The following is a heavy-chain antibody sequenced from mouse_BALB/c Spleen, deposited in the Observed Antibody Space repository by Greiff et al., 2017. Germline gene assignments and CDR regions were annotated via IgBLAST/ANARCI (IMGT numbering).Heavy chain of an antibody. CDR2: RWSGGST. CDR3: ARNGGYYRYFDV. CDR1: GFSLTSYG. V-gene: IGHV2-2*02. Sequence: VQVVESGPGLVQPSQSLSITCTVSGFSLTSYGVHWVRQSPGKGLEWLGVRWSGGSTDYNAAFISRLSISKDNSKSQVFFKMNSLQANDTAIYYCARNGGYYRYFDVWGAGTTVTVSS. J-gene: IGHJ1*01. D-gene: IGHD2-12*01.